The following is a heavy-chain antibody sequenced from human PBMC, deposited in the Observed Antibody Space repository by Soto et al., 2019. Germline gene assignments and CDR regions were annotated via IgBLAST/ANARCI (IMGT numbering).Heavy chain of an antibody. J-gene: IGHJ4*02. D-gene: IGHD3-10*01. CDR2: ISGSGSSM. V-gene: IGHV3-21*01. Sequence: GGSLILSCSSSGVHFSSYARNLVRQAPGKGLEWVSSISGSGSSMYYADSLKGRFTISRDNAKNSLYLQVNGLRAEDTAVYYCARFHPESLLPEYYFDYWGQGALVNLSS. CDR1: GVHFSSYA. CDR3: ARFHPESLLPEYYFDY.